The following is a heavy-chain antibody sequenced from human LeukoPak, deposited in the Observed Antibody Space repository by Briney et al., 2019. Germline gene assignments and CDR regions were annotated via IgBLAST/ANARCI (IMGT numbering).Heavy chain of an antibody. V-gene: IGHV1-69*04. CDR2: IIPILGIA. D-gene: IGHD4-17*01. Sequence: ASVKVSCKASGGTFSSYAISWVRQAPGQGLEWMGRIIPILGIANYAQKFQGRVTITADKSTSTAYMELSSLRSEDMAVYYCARDTGATTGYYYGMDVWGQGTTVTVSS. CDR1: GGTFSSYA. CDR3: ARDTGATTGYYYGMDV. J-gene: IGHJ6*02.